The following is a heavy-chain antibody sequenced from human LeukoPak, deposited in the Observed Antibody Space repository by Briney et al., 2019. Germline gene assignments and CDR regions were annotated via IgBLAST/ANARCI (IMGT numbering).Heavy chain of an antibody. Sequence: GGSLRLSCAASGFTFSSYGMHWVRQAPGKGLEWVAFIRYDGSNKYYADSVKGRFTISRDNSKNTLYLQMNSLRAEDTAVYYCARVTMIVVVGDYFDYWSQGTLVTVSS. CDR2: IRYDGSNK. CDR1: GFTFSSYG. D-gene: IGHD3-22*01. V-gene: IGHV3-30*02. CDR3: ARVTMIVVVGDYFDY. J-gene: IGHJ4*02.